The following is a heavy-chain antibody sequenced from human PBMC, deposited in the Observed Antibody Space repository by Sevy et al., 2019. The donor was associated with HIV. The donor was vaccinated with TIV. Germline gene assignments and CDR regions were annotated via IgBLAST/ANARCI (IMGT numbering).Heavy chain of an antibody. CDR1: GGSISSGGYY. Sequence: TENLSLTCTVSGGSISSGGYYCSWIRQHPGKGLEWIGYISYSGSTNYKPSLKSRVSISVDTSKNQFSLKLSSVTAADTAVYYCARASNLNAFDFWGQGTMVLVSS. D-gene: IGHD7-27*01. CDR3: ARASNLNAFDF. J-gene: IGHJ3*01. CDR2: ISYSGST. V-gene: IGHV4-31*03.